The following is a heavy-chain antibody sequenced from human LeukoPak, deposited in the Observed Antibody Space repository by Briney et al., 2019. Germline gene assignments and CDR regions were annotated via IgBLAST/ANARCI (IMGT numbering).Heavy chain of an antibody. V-gene: IGHV3-23*01. D-gene: IGHD4-17*01. CDR1: GFTFSSYA. CDR2: ISGSGYNT. CDR3: AKDHSLTLTTVSHYFDY. Sequence: RSGGSLRLSCAASGFTFSSYAMSWVRQAPGRGLEWVSAISGSGYNTNYADSVKGRFTISRDNSRNTLYLQMNYLRAEDTAVYYCAKDHSLTLTTVSHYFDYWGQGTLVTVSS. J-gene: IGHJ4*02.